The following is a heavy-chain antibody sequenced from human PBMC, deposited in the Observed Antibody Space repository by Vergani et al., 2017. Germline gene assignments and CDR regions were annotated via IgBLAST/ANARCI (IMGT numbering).Heavy chain of an antibody. Sequence: QLQLQESGSGLVKPSQTLSLTCAVSGDSITNGGFSWNWIRQPPGKGPEWIGYIFPSGNSDYNPSLKNRVSISLDKSKNLFSLKLNSVTAAETAVDFCAKQGFGFGGVIDHWGQGTLVTVSA. CDR1: GDSITNGGFS. V-gene: IGHV4-30-2*01. D-gene: IGHD3-16*01. CDR3: AKQGFGFGGVIDH. J-gene: IGHJ5*02. CDR2: IFPSGNS.